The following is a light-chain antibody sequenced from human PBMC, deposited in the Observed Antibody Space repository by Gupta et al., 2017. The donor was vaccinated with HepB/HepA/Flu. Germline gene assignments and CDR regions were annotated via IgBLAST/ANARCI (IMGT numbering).Light chain of an antibody. Sequence: EIVLTQSPGTLSLSPGERATLSCRASQSLNNNYLAWFQQKPGQAPRLLIYDASSRATGIPDRFSGSGSGTDFTLTISRLEPEDFAVFYCQQYSNSPLTFGGGTKVEI. J-gene: IGKJ4*01. CDR3: QQYSNSPLT. V-gene: IGKV3-20*01. CDR1: QSLNNNY. CDR2: DAS.